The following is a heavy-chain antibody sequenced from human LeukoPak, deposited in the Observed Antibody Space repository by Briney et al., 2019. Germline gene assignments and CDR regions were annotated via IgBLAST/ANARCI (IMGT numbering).Heavy chain of an antibody. D-gene: IGHD3-22*01. CDR1: GYTFIAYY. J-gene: IGHJ3*02. CDR3: ARRGSGYYDSREAFDI. V-gene: IGHV1-2*06. Sequence: ASVQVSCQASGYTFIAYYMHWVRQAPGQGLEWMGRINPNSGGTNYAQKFQGRVTMTRDTSISTAYMELSRPRSDDTAVYYCARRGSGYYDSREAFDIWGQGTMVTVSS. CDR2: INPNSGGT.